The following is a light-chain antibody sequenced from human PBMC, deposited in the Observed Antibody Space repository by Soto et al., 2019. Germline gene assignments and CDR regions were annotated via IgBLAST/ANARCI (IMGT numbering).Light chain of an antibody. J-gene: IGKJ4*01. CDR1: QGISSY. V-gene: IGKV1-9*01. Sequence: DIQLTQSPSFLSASGGDRVTITCRASQGISSYLAWYQQKPGKAPKLLIYAASTLQSGVPSRFSGSGSGTEFTLTISSLQPEDFATYDCQQLNSYPLTFGGGTKVEIK. CDR2: AAS. CDR3: QQLNSYPLT.